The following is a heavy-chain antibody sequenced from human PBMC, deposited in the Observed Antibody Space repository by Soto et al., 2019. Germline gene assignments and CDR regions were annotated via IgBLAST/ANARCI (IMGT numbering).Heavy chain of an antibody. J-gene: IGHJ4*02. V-gene: IGHV5-10-1*01. CDR3: ARRYCSRADCYSDS. CDR2: IDPGDSSA. CDR1: GYTFFSFW. Sequence: PGESLKSSCHGSGYTFFSFWIVWVRQVPGKGLEWVGRIDPGDSSATYSPTFQGHVTISADRSTRSAYLQWRSLRASDTAIYFCARRYCSRADCYSDSWGQGSLVPVSS. D-gene: IGHD2-2*01.